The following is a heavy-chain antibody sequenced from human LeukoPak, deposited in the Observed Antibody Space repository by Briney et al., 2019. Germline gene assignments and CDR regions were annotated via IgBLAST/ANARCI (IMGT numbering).Heavy chain of an antibody. CDR2: ISSSSSTI. V-gene: IGHV3-48*01. Sequence: GGSLRLSCAASGFTFSSYSMNWVRQAPGKGLEWVSYISSSSSTIYYADSVKGRFTISRDNAKNTLYLQMGSLRAEDMAVYYCAISGVVGAFDIWGQGTMVTVSS. CDR3: AISGVVGAFDI. J-gene: IGHJ3*02. CDR1: GFTFSSYS. D-gene: IGHD3-3*01.